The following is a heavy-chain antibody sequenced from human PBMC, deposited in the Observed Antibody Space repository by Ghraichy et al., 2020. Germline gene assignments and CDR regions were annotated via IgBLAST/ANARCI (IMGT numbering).Heavy chain of an antibody. Sequence: SETLSLTCAVYGGSFSGYYWSWIRQPPGKGLEWIGEINHSGSTNYNPSLKSRVTISVDTSKNQFSLKLSSVTAAGTAVYYCARGRYSSGWTRPHLYYFDYWGQGTLVTVSS. CDR3: ARGRYSSGWTRPHLYYFDY. J-gene: IGHJ4*02. V-gene: IGHV4-34*01. CDR1: GGSFSGYY. D-gene: IGHD6-19*01. CDR2: INHSGST.